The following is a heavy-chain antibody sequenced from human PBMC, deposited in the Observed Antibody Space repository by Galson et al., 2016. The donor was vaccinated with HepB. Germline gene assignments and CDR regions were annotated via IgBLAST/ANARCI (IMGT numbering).Heavy chain of an antibody. V-gene: IGHV3-30*18. CDR1: GFTFSSYS. J-gene: IGHJ6*02. CDR3: AKGPTSYFYGMDV. CDR2: ISYDEIKT. Sequence: SLRLSCAASGFTFSSYSMNWVRQAPGKGLEWVAVISYDEIKTDYADSVKGRFTISRDNSKNTLYLQMNSLRADDMAVYYCAKGPTSYFYGMDVWGQGTTVTVSS.